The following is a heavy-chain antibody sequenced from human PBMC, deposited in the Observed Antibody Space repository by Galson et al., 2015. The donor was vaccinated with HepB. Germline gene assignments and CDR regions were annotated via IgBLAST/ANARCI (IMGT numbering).Heavy chain of an antibody. J-gene: IGHJ3*02. D-gene: IGHD3-16*01. CDR1: AFTVSSNY. CDR2: IYSGGTT. Sequence: SLRLSCAASAFTVSSNYMNWVRQAPGKGLEWVSVIYSGGTTYYADSVKGRFTISRDNSKNTLYLQLNSLRAEDTAVYYCARDRLGDMITFGGVEMDAFDIWGQGTMVTVSS. V-gene: IGHV3-66*01. CDR3: ARDRLGDMITFGGVEMDAFDI.